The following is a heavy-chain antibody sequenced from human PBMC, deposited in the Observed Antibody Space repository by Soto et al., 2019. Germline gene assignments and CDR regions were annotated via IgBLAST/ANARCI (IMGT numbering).Heavy chain of an antibody. CDR1: GGYIISGGYY. J-gene: IGHJ4*02. CDR2: IYYSETT. Sequence: SETLSLTCTVSGGYIISGGYYWNWISQHPGKGLEWIGYIYYSETTYYNPSLKSRVTISVDTSKNQFSLKLSSVTAADTAVYYCARSMLYSDGSNYSPFDYWGQGTLVTVPQ. CDR3: ARSMLYSDGSNYSPFDY. V-gene: IGHV4-31*03. D-gene: IGHD3-22*01.